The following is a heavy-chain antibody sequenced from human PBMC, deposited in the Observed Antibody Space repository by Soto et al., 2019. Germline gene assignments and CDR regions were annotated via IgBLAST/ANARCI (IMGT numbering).Heavy chain of an antibody. D-gene: IGHD6-6*01. CDR1: GGSISSGGYY. CDR3: ASGKLIEYSSSSYYCYYMDV. CDR2: IYYSGST. Sequence: QVQLQESGPGLVKPSQTLSLTCTVSGGSISSGGYYWSWIRQHPGKGLEWIGYIYYSGSTYYNPSLKSRVTISVDTSKNQFSLKLSSVTAADTAVYYCASGKLIEYSSSSYYCYYMDVWGKGTTVTVSS. J-gene: IGHJ6*03. V-gene: IGHV4-31*03.